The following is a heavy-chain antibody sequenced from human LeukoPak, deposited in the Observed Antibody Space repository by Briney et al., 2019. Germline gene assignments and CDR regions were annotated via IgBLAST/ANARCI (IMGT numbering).Heavy chain of an antibody. CDR3: ARDTSSDY. Sequence: GGSLRLSCAASGVTFSSYAMHWVRQAPGKGLEWVAVISHDEINKYYADSVKGRFSISRDTSKNTLYLQMNSLRAEDTAMYYCARDTSSDYWGQGTLVTVSS. CDR2: ISHDEINK. CDR1: GVTFSSYA. V-gene: IGHV3-30*04. J-gene: IGHJ4*02. D-gene: IGHD2-2*01.